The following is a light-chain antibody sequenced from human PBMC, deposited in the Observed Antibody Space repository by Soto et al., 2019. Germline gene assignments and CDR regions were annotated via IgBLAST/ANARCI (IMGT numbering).Light chain of an antibody. CDR3: QHYCSSPPFT. V-gene: IGKV3-20*01. CDR2: AAS. CDR1: QSVASNY. J-gene: IGKJ3*01. Sequence: EIVLTQSPGTLSLSPGERGTLSCRASQSVASNYLAWYQQKPGQAPRLLIYAASSMATGIPDRFSGSGSVTAFTLTISSLEPEDSAVYYCQHYCSSPPFTFGPGTKVD.